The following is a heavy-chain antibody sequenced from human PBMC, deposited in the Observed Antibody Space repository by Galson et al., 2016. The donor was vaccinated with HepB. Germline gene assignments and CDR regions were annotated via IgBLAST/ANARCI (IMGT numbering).Heavy chain of an antibody. Sequence: SETLSLTCTVSGDSISGSSYFWGWIRQPPGKGLEWIGSIYYTGSTDYNPSLKSRVTISVDTSKNQFSLKLNSVTAADTAVYYCWRRRGGFPDYWGQGTLVTVSS. CDR1: GDSISGSSYF. V-gene: IGHV4-39*01. CDR3: WRRRGGFPDY. D-gene: IGHD2/OR15-2a*01. J-gene: IGHJ4*02. CDR2: IYYTGST.